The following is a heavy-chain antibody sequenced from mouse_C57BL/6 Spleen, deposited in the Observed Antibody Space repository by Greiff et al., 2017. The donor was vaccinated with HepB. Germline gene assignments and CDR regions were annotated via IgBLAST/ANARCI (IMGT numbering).Heavy chain of an antibody. D-gene: IGHD1-1*01. CDR3: ARDPDYYGSSYEVDY. CDR1: GYAFSSSW. Sequence: VQLQQSGPELVKPGASVKISCKASGYAFSSSWMNWVKQRPGKGLEWIGRIYPGDGDTNYNGKFKGKATLTADKSSSTAYMQLSSLTSEDSAVYFCARDPDYYGSSYEVDYWGQGTTLTVSS. J-gene: IGHJ2*01. CDR2: IYPGDGDT. V-gene: IGHV1-82*01.